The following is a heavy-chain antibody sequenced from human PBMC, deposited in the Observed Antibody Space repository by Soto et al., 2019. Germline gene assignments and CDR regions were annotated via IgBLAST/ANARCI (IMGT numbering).Heavy chain of an antibody. CDR3: ARGQWLRLYYYYGMDV. CDR2: IYYSGST. J-gene: IGHJ6*02. CDR1: GGSVSSGSYY. V-gene: IGHV4-61*01. D-gene: IGHD5-12*01. Sequence: LSLTCTVSGGSVSSGSYYWSWIRQPPGKGLEWIGYIYYSGSTNYNPSLKSRVTISVDTSKNQFSLKLSSVTAADTAVYYCARGQWLRLYYYYGMDVWGQGTTVTVSS.